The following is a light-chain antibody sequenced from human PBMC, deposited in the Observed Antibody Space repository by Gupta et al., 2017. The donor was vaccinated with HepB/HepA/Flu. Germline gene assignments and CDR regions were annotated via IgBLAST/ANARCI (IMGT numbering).Light chain of an antibody. CDR3: QQYNNAPCS. J-gene: IGKJ2*04. V-gene: IGKV3-20*01. CDR1: QNVTANY. CDR2: AAS. Sequence: DIVLAQSPGTLSLSPGERATLSCRASQNVTANYFAWYQQKPGQAPRLLIYAASSRASGIPDRFSGSGSGTDFTLTISGLEPEDFAVYYCQQYNNAPCSFGQGTKLEIK.